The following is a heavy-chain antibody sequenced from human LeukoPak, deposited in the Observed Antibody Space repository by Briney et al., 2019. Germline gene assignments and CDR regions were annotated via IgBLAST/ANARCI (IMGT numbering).Heavy chain of an antibody. Sequence: GGSLRLSCAASGFTFSSYAMSWVRQAPGKGLEWVSAISGSGGSTYYADSAKGRFTISRDNSKNTLYLQMNSLRAEDTAVYYCAKVGLITIFGVVITRKYYFDYWGQGTLVTVSS. CDR1: GFTFSSYA. V-gene: IGHV3-23*01. CDR2: ISGSGGST. J-gene: IGHJ4*02. CDR3: AKVGLITIFGVVITRKYYFDY. D-gene: IGHD3-3*01.